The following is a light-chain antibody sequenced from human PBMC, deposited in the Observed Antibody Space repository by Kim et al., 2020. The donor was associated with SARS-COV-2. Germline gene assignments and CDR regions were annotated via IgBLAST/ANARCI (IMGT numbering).Light chain of an antibody. Sequence: DIQMTQSPSSLSASVGDRVTITCRASQNIVRYLNWYQQKPGKGPKLLIYTASTLQSGVPSRFSGSGSGTAFTLTISSLQPEDFATYYCQQTCSTLPAYTFGQGTRLEI. J-gene: IGKJ2*01. V-gene: IGKV1-39*01. CDR1: QNIVRY. CDR2: TAS. CDR3: QQTCSTLPAYT.